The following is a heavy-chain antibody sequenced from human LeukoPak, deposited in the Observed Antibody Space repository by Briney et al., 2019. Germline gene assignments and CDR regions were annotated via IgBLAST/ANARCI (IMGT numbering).Heavy chain of an antibody. V-gene: IGHV1-69*13. J-gene: IGHJ5*02. CDR2: IIPIFGTA. CDR3: ARDRGRGFDP. CDR1: GGTFSSYA. Sequence: ASVKVSCKASGGTFSSYAISWVRQAPGQGLEWMGGIIPIFGTANYAQKFQGRVTITADESTSTAYMELNSLRADDTAVYYCARDRGRGFDPWDQGTLVTVSS.